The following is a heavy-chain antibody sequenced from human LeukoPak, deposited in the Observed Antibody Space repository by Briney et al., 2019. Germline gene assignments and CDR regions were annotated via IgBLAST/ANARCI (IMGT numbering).Heavy chain of an antibody. Sequence: PSETLSLTCTVSGGSISSYYGSWIRQPPGKGLEWIGYIYYSGSTNYNPSLKSRVTIPVDTSKNQFSLKLSSVTAADTAVYYCARRPYYYDSSGYAHFDYWGQGTLVTVSS. CDR3: ARRPYYYDSSGYAHFDY. D-gene: IGHD3-22*01. V-gene: IGHV4-59*08. J-gene: IGHJ4*02. CDR1: GGSISSYY. CDR2: IYYSGST.